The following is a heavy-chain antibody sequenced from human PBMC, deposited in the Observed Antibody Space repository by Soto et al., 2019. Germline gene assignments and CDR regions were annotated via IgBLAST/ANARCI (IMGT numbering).Heavy chain of an antibody. CDR3: ARASVLLYGDPVNDYYYYMDV. D-gene: IGHD4-17*01. V-gene: IGHV3-74*01. J-gene: IGHJ6*03. CDR2: INSDGSST. Sequence: GGSLRLSCAASGFTFSSYWMHWVRQAPGKGLVWVSRINSDGSSTSYADSVKGRFTISRDNAKNTLYLQMNSLRAEDTAVYYCARASVLLYGDPVNDYYYYMDVWGKGTTVTVSS. CDR1: GFTFSSYW.